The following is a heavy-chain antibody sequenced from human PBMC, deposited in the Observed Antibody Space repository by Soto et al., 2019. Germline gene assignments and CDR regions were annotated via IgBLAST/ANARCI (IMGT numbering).Heavy chain of an antibody. V-gene: IGHV4-39*01. J-gene: IGHJ4*02. D-gene: IGHD3-3*01. CDR3: ARHKILERVFDY. Sequence: SETLSLTCSVSGDSISSSSYYWGWIRQTPGKGLEWIGNIYYRGSTYSNPSLKSRVTISVDTSKNQFSLKLNSVSAADTALYYCARHKILERVFDYWGQGTLVTVSS. CDR2: IYYRGST. CDR1: GDSISSSSYY.